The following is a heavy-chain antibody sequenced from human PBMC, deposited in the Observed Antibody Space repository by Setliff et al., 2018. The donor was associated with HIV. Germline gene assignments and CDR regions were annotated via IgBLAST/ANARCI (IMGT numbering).Heavy chain of an antibody. D-gene: IGHD2-8*01. CDR2: VNPKSGNT. V-gene: IGHV1-8*03. J-gene: IGHJ4*02. CDR3: ARGRWNNGHSGVDY. Sequence: ASVKVSCKASGYGFSNYDTNWMRQATGQGPEWVGWVNPKSGNTGYSQKFQGRLTLTRNTSLSTTYMELSNLTSDDTAVYYCARGRWNNGHSGVDYWGQGTLVTVSS. CDR1: GYGFSNYD.